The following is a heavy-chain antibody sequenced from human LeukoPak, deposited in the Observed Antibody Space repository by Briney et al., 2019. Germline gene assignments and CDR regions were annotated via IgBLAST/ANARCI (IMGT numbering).Heavy chain of an antibody. CDR2: IVVGSGNT. D-gene: IGHD1-26*01. CDR1: GFTFTGSA. CDR3: AADTSRGSYYYYYYMDV. J-gene: IGHJ6*03. V-gene: IGHV1-58*02. Sequence: SVKVSCKASGFTFTGSAMQWVRQARGQRLEWIGWIVVGSGNTNYAQKFQERVTITRDTSTSTAYMELSSLRSEDTAVYYCAADTSRGSYYYYYYMDVWGKGTTVTVSS.